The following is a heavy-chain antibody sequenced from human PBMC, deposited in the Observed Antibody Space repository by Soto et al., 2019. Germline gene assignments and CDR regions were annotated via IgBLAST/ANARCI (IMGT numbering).Heavy chain of an antibody. CDR1: GFTFSSHS. J-gene: IGHJ4*02. D-gene: IGHD5-18*01. Sequence: GGSLRLSCAASGFTFSSHSMNWVRQAPGKGLEWVSSISSSSSYIYYADSVKGRFTISRDNAKNSLYLQMNSLRAEDTAVYYCARDVSYGYLPVYWGQGTLVTVSS. CDR3: ARDVSYGYLPVY. CDR2: ISSSSSYI. V-gene: IGHV3-21*01.